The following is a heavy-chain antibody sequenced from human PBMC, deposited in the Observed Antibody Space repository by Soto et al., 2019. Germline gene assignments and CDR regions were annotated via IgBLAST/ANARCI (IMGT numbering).Heavy chain of an antibody. J-gene: IGHJ3*02. CDR1: GGSISSSSYY. CDR2: IYYSGST. D-gene: IGHD3-3*01. V-gene: IGHV4-39*01. Sequence: QLQLQESGPGLVKPSETLSLTCTVSGGSISSSSYYWGWIRQPPGKGLEWIGSIYYSGSTYYNPSLKSRVTISVDTSKNQFSLKLSSVTAADTAVYYCASRELRFLEWVVRAFDIWGQGTMVTVSS. CDR3: ASRELRFLEWVVRAFDI.